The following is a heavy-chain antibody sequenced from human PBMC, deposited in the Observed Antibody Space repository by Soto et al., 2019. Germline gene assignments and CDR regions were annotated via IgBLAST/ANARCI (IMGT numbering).Heavy chain of an antibody. CDR3: AKLSPASSLDIVVVPAARSYYYYYMDV. D-gene: IGHD2-2*01. J-gene: IGHJ6*03. Sequence: GGSLRLSCAASGFTFSSYAMSWVRQAPGKGLEWVSAISGSGGSTYYADSVKGRFTISRDNSKNTLYLQMNSLRAEDTAVYYCAKLSPASSLDIVVVPAARSYYYYYMDVWGKGTTVTVSS. V-gene: IGHV3-23*01. CDR1: GFTFSSYA. CDR2: ISGSGGST.